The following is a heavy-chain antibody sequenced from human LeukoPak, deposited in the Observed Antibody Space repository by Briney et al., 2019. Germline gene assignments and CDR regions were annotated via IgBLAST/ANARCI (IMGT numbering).Heavy chain of an antibody. Sequence: PSETLSLTCAVYGGSFSGYYWSWIRQPPGKGLEWIGEINHSGSTNYNPSLKSRVTISVDTSKNQFSLKLSSVTAADTAVYYCARRLAGDDYYYMDVWGKGTTVTVSS. CDR1: GGSFSGYY. CDR2: INHSGST. D-gene: IGHD7-27*01. V-gene: IGHV4-34*01. CDR3: ARRLAGDDYYYMDV. J-gene: IGHJ6*03.